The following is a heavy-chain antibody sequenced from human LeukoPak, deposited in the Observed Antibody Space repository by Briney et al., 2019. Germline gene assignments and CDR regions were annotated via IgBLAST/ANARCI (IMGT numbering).Heavy chain of an antibody. V-gene: IGHV7-4-1*02. Sequence: GASVKVSCKASGGTFSSSAISWVRQAPGQGLEWMGWINTNTGNPTYAQGFTGRFVFSLDTSVSTAYLQISSLKAEDTAVYYCAREELWFGEFAARAFDIWGQGTMVTVSS. J-gene: IGHJ3*02. D-gene: IGHD3-10*01. CDR3: AREELWFGEFAARAFDI. CDR2: INTNTGNP. CDR1: GGTFSSSA.